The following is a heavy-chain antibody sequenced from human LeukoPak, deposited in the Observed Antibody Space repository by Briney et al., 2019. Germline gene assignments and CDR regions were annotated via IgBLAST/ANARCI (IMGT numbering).Heavy chain of an antibody. D-gene: IGHD2-21*01. CDR1: GFTFSSYA. V-gene: IGHV3-30-3*01. J-gene: IGHJ6*02. CDR3: VRDPFPVIENYHHYAMDI. CDR2: ISYDGSNK. Sequence: GRSLRLSCAASGFTFSSYAMHWVRQAPGKGLEWVAVISYDGSNKYYADSVKGRFTISRDNAKKTLYLQMNSLRAEDTAVYYCVRDPFPVIENYHHYAMDIWGQGTTVTVSS.